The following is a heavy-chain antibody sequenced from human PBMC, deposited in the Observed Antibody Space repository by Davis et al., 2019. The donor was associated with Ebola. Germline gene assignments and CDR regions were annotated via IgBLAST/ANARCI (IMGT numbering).Heavy chain of an antibody. V-gene: IGHV4-34*01. CDR3: ARGGGFGGYGMDV. J-gene: IGHJ6*02. CDR2: INYSGST. D-gene: IGHD3-10*01. CDR1: GGSFSGYY. Sequence: MPSETLSLTCAVYGGSFSGYYWTWIRQPPGKGLEWIGEINYSGSTNYTPSLKSRFTISVDTSKNQFSLKLSSVTAADTAVYYCARGGGFGGYGMDVWGQGTTVTVSS.